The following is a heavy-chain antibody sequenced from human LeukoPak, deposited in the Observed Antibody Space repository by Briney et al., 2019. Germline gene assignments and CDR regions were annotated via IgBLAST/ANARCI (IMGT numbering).Heavy chain of an antibody. D-gene: IGHD6-6*01. J-gene: IGHJ4*02. CDR3: AKNEDYSSSSWGDY. CDR2: ISGSGGST. Sequence: GGSLRLSCAASGFTFSSYAMSWVRQAPGKGLEWVSAISGSGGSTYYADSVKGRFTISRDNSKSTLYLQMNSLRAEDTAVYYCAKNEDYSSSSWGDYWGQGTLVTVSS. CDR1: GFTFSSYA. V-gene: IGHV3-23*01.